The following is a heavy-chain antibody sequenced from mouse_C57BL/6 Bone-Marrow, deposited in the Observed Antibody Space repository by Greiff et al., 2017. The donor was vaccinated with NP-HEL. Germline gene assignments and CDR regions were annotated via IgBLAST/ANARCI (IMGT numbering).Heavy chain of an antibody. J-gene: IGHJ4*01. V-gene: IGHV1-59*01. CDR3: ARYGTWAMDY. CDR1: GYTFTSYW. CDR2: IDPSDSYT. D-gene: IGHD4-1*01. Sequence: VQLKQPGAELVRPGTSVKLSCKASGYTFTSYWMHWVKQRPGQGLEWIGVIDPSDSYTNYNQKFKGKATLTVDTSSSTAYMQLSSLTSEDSAVYYCARYGTWAMDYWGQGTSVTVSS.